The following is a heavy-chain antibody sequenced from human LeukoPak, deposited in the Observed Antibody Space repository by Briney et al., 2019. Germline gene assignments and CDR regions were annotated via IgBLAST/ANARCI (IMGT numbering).Heavy chain of an antibody. CDR1: GYTFRNYG. CDR3: ARDPDLGSGYFDY. J-gene: IGHJ4*02. V-gene: IGHV1-18*01. D-gene: IGHD6-19*01. CDR2: ISSSNGNT. Sequence: ASVTVSCKTAGYTFRNYGINWVRRAPGQGLEWMGWISSSNGNTNYAQKLQGRVTMITDTSTSTAYMELTSLRFDDTAIYYCARDPDLGSGYFDYWGLGTLVTVSS.